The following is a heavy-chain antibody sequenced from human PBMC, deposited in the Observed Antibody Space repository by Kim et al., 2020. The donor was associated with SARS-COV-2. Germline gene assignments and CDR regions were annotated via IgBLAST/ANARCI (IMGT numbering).Heavy chain of an antibody. V-gene: IGHV3-9*01. CDR3: AKASGDCYFDL. D-gene: IGHD3-10*01. J-gene: IGHJ2*01. CDR2: ISWNSGTK. Sequence: GGSLRLSCAASGFTFGDYAMHWVRQAPGKGLEWVSGISWNSGTKNYVDSVKGRFTISRDNVKKYVYLQMDSLGLEDTAFYYCAKASGDCYFDLWGRATLVTVSS. CDR1: GFTFGDYA.